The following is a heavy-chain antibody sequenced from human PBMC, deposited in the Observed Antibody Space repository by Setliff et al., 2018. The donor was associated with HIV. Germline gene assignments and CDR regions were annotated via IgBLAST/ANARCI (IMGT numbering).Heavy chain of an antibody. CDR3: ATPLDATMGRDY. D-gene: IGHD5-18*01. J-gene: IGHJ4*02. CDR2: IIPIFGTP. V-gene: IGHV1-69*13. Sequence: WASVKVSCKASGGTLSIYTINWVRQAPGQGLEWMGGIIPIFGTPNFAPKFQGRVTITADESTKTAYMELSSLRSEDTAVYYCATPLDATMGRDYWGQGTLVTVSS. CDR1: GGTLSIYT.